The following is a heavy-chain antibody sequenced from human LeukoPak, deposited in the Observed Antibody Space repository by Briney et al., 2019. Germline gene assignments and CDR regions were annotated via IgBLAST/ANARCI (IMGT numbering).Heavy chain of an antibody. Sequence: GGSLRLSCAASGFTFSIYAMRWVRQAPGKGLEWVSVIIDGGGRTYYAASVKGRFTISRDNSKSTLYLQMNSLRAEDTAVYYCAKHGEAFCDSKTDYWGQGTLVTVSS. CDR2: IIDGGGRT. J-gene: IGHJ4*02. D-gene: IGHD3-10*01. CDR3: AKHGEAFCDSKTDY. CDR1: GFTFSIYA. V-gene: IGHV3-23*01.